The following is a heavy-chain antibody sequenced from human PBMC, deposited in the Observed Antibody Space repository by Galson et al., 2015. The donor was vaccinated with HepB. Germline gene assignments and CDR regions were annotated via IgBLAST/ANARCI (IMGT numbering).Heavy chain of an antibody. J-gene: IGHJ6*02. CDR3: ARSDYGGNLWGWGNYYYGMDV. Sequence: SLRLSCAASGFTFSSYSMSWVRQAPGKGLEWVSYISSSSSTIYYADSVKGRFTISRDNAKNSLYLQMNSLRAEDTAVYYCARSDYGGNLWGWGNYYYGMDVWGQGTTVTVSS. D-gene: IGHD4-23*01. V-gene: IGHV3-48*01. CDR1: GFTFSSYS. CDR2: ISSSSSTI.